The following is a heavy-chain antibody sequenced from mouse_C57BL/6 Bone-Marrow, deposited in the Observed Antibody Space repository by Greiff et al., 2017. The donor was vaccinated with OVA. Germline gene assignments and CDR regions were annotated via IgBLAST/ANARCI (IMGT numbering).Heavy chain of an antibody. CDR3: ARDRYGNWGFAY. CDR2: ISDGGSYT. D-gene: IGHD2-1*01. Sequence: DVQLVESGGGLVKPGGSLKLSCAASGFTFSSYAMSWVRQTPEKRLEWVATISDGGSYTYYPDNVKGRFTISRDNAKNNLYLQMSHLKSEDTAMYYCARDRYGNWGFAYWGQGTLVTVSA. V-gene: IGHV5-4*01. J-gene: IGHJ3*01. CDR1: GFTFSSYA.